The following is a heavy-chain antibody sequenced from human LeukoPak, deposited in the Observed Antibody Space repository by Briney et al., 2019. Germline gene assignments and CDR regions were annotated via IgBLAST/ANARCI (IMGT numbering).Heavy chain of an antibody. Sequence: GGSLRLSCAASGFTFSSYWMHWVRQAPGKGLVWVSRINSDGSSTSYADSVKGRFTISRDNAKNTLYLQMNSLRAEDTAVYYCAREGLGYSSLNWFDPWGQGTLVTVSS. CDR3: AREGLGYSSLNWFDP. CDR2: INSDGSST. V-gene: IGHV3-74*01. D-gene: IGHD6-13*01. J-gene: IGHJ5*02. CDR1: GFTFSSYW.